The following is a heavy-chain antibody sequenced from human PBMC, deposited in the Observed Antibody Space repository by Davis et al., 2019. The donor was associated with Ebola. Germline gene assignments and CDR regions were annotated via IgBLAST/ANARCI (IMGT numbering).Heavy chain of an antibody. D-gene: IGHD3-3*01. Sequence: ASVKVSCKASGYTFTGYYMHWVRQAPGQGLEWMGWINPNSGGTNYAQKFQGWVTMTRDTSISTAYMELSSLRSEDTAVYYCAVDHYDFWSGNIPGWGQGTLVTVSS. V-gene: IGHV1-2*04. CDR1: GYTFTGYY. CDR3: AVDHYDFWSGNIPG. CDR2: INPNSGGT. J-gene: IGHJ4*02.